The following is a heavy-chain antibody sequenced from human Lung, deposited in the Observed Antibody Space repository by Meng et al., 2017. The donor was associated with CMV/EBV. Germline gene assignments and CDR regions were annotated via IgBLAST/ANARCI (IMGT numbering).Heavy chain of an antibody. CDR1: GGSISTYY. J-gene: IGHJ4*02. CDR3: ARHQNGGTYPLDY. Sequence: QVQLTESGPGLVKPSETLSLTCAVSGGSISTYYWSWIRQTPGKGLEWIGNNYYSGSTNYNPSLASRVTISVDSSKNQFSLKLSSVTAADTAVYYCARHQNGGTYPLDYWGQGTLVTVSS. CDR2: NYYSGST. V-gene: IGHV4-59*08. D-gene: IGHD3-16*02.